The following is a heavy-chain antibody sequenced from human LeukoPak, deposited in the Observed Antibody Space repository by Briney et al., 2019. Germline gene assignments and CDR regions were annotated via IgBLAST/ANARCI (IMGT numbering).Heavy chain of an antibody. V-gene: IGHV4-39*07. CDR1: GGSISSSTYY. J-gene: IGHJ4*02. Sequence: SETLSLTCTVSGGSISSSTYYGGGIRQPPGKGLEWIGSIFYSGNTYYNPSLKSRVTISIDTSKNQFSLKLSSVTAADTAVYYCARVRLDYDILTGYYFSYFDYWGQGTLVTVSS. CDR3: ARVRLDYDILTGYYFSYFDY. CDR2: IFYSGNT. D-gene: IGHD3-9*01.